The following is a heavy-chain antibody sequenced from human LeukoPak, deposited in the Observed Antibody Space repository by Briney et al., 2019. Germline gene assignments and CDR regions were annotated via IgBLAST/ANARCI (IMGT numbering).Heavy chain of an antibody. D-gene: IGHD6-19*01. CDR3: ARDRDPSQWLVYDY. Sequence: VKVSSKASGGTFSSYAISWVRQAPGQGLEWMGGIIPIFGTANYAQKFQGRVTITADESTSTAYMELSSLRSEDTAVYYCARDRDPSQWLVYDYWGQGTLVTVSS. CDR1: GGTFSSYA. V-gene: IGHV1-69*01. CDR2: IIPIFGTA. J-gene: IGHJ4*02.